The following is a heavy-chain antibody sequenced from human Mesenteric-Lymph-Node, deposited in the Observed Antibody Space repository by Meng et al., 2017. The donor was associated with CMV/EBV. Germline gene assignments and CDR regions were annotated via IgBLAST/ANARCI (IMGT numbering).Heavy chain of an antibody. CDR1: GFTFSSYA. J-gene: IGHJ4*02. CDR3: ARGANSGDY. Sequence: GGSLRLSCAASGFTFSSYAMHWVRQAPGKGLEWVAVISYDGSNKYYADSVKGRFTISRDNAKNSLYLQMNSLRAEDTAVYYCARGANSGDYWGQGTLVTVSS. CDR2: ISYDGSNK. D-gene: IGHD4/OR15-4a*01. V-gene: IGHV3-30-3*01.